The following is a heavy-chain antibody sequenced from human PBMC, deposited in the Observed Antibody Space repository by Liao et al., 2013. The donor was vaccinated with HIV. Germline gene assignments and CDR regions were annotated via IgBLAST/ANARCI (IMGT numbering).Heavy chain of an antibody. V-gene: IGHV4-39*07. J-gene: IGHJ2*01. Sequence: QPQLQESGPGLVKPSETLSLICTVSGGSISSNNYYWGWIRQPPGKGLEWIGSIYYSGSTYYNASLKSRVTISADTSKNQFSLKVSSATAADTAVYYCARNSITLFFDLWGRGTLVTVSS. CDR1: GGSISSNNYY. CDR3: ARNSITLFFDL. CDR2: IYYSGST. D-gene: IGHD5-12*01.